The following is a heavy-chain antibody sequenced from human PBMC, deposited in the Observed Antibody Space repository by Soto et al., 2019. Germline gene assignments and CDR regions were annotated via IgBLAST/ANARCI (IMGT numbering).Heavy chain of an antibody. CDR2: IYWDDDK. Sequence: QITLKESGPTLVKPTQTLTLTCTFSGFSFSAGGVAVGWVRQPPGKALECLTLIYWDDDKRYSPSLESRLTIRKXXSKNQVVLTMTNMDPVDTATYCCAHRGNENYAFDIWGQGTMVTVSS. J-gene: IGHJ3*02. CDR1: GFSFSAGGVA. D-gene: IGHD1-7*01. CDR3: AHRGNENYAFDI. V-gene: IGHV2-5*02.